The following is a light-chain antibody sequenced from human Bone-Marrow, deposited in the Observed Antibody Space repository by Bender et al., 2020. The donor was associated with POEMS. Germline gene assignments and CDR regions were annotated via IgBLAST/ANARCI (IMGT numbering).Light chain of an antibody. V-gene: IGLV1-44*01. Sequence: SELTQDPAVSVALRETVRMTCQGDSLRGYYASWYQQLPGTAPKLLIFRNKYRPSGVPDRISGSKSGTSASLAISGLQSEDEADYWCATWDDSLNGAVFGGGTKLTVL. CDR3: ATWDDSLNGAV. CDR1: SLRGYY. J-gene: IGLJ2*01. CDR2: RNK.